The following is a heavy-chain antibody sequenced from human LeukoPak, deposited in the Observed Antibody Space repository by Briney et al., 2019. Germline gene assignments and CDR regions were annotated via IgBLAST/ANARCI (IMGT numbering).Heavy chain of an antibody. CDR1: GGSFSGYY. Sequence: SETLSLTCAVYGGSFSGYYWSWIREPPGKGLEWIGEINHSGSTNYNPSLKSRVTISVDTSKNQFSLKLSSVTAADTAVYYCARARVGSYFDYWGQGTLVTVSS. J-gene: IGHJ4*02. D-gene: IGHD2-15*01. CDR2: INHSGST. CDR3: ARARVGSYFDY. V-gene: IGHV4-34*01.